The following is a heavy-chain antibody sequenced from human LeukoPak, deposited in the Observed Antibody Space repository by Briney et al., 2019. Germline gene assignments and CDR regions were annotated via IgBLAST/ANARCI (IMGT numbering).Heavy chain of an antibody. D-gene: IGHD3-22*01. V-gene: IGHV3-33*01. Sequence: PGRSLRLSCAASGFTFSSYGMHWVRQAPGKGLEWVAVIWYDGSNKYYADSVKGRFTISRDNSKNTLYLQMNSLRAEDTAVYYCARGFRDYYDSSGYYPLDYWGQGTLVTVSS. CDR1: GFTFSSYG. CDR3: ARGFRDYYDSSGYYPLDY. CDR2: IWYDGSNK. J-gene: IGHJ4*02.